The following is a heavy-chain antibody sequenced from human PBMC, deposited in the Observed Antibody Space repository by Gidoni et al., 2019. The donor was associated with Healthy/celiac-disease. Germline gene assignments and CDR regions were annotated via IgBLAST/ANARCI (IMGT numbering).Heavy chain of an antibody. J-gene: IGHJ6*02. CDR1: GFTFSSYA. Sequence: EVQLLESGGGLVQPGGSLRLSCAASGFTFSSYAMSWVRQAPGKGLEWVSAISGSGGSTYYADSVKGRFTISRDNSKNTLYLQMNSLRAEDTAVYYCANALLKGYYYYGMDVWGQGTTVTVSS. CDR2: ISGSGGST. CDR3: ANALLKGYYYYGMDV. V-gene: IGHV3-23*01.